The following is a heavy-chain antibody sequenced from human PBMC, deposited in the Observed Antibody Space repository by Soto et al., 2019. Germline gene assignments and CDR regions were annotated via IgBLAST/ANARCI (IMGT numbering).Heavy chain of an antibody. CDR3: AKDTPVVMFLFDS. D-gene: IGHD2-21*01. CDR1: EFTFYTYA. V-gene: IGHV3-23*01. Sequence: GGSLRLSCTASEFTFYTYAMTWVRQAPGKRLEWVSSITDTGVSTYYADSVKGRFTISRDNSRNTLYLQMNSLRTDDTAVYYCAKDTPVVMFLFDSWGRGTLVTVSS. J-gene: IGHJ4*02. CDR2: ITDTGVST.